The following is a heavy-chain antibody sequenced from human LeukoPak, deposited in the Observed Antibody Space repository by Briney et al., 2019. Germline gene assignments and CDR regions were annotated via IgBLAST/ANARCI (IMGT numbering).Heavy chain of an antibody. CDR2: INHSGST. D-gene: IGHD4-17*01. V-gene: IGHV4-34*01. Sequence: PSETLSLTCAVYGGSFSGYYWSWIRQPPGKGLEWIGEINHSGSTNYNPSLKSRVTISVDTSKNQFSLKLSSVTAADTAVYYCARGRAYGDYARVYNWFDPWGQGTLVTVSS. CDR1: GGSFSGYY. J-gene: IGHJ5*02. CDR3: ARGRAYGDYARVYNWFDP.